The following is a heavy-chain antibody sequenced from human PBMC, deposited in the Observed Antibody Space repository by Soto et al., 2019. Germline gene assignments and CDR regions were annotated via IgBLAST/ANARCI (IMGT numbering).Heavy chain of an antibody. Sequence: GGSLRLSCAASGFTFSSYAMSWVRQAPGKGLEWISYISSSGKTISYADSVKGRFTISRDNAKNSLYLQMNSLRAEDTAVYYCARDPEKYSGSDLGIDYWGQGTLVTVSS. D-gene: IGHD5-12*01. CDR1: GFTFSSYA. CDR2: ISSSGKTI. V-gene: IGHV3-48*01. J-gene: IGHJ4*02. CDR3: ARDPEKYSGSDLGIDY.